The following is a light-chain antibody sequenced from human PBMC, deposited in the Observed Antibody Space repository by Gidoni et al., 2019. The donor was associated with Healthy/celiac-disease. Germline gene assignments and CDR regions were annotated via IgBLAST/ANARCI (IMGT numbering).Light chain of an antibody. CDR3: QHTYSTPWT. Sequence: DIQMTQSPSSLSASIGDRVTITCRTSQTISIYLNWYQQKPGKAPKLLIYHASNLQSGVPSRFSCSGSGTDFTLTISSLQPQDFATYYCQHTYSTPWTFGQGTKVEVK. CDR1: QTISIY. V-gene: IGKV1-39*01. CDR2: HAS. J-gene: IGKJ1*01.